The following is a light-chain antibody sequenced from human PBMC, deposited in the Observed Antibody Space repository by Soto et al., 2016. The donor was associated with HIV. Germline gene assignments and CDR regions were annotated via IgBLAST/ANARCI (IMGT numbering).Light chain of an antibody. Sequence: DIQMTQSPSSLSASVGDRVTITCRASQSISSYLNWYQQKPGKAPKLLIYAASSLQSGVPSRFGGSRSGTDFTLTISSLQPEDFATYYCQQSYSAPRTFGQGTKVEV. CDR3: QQSYSAPRT. V-gene: IGKV1-39*01. J-gene: IGKJ1*01. CDR2: AAS. CDR1: QSISSY.